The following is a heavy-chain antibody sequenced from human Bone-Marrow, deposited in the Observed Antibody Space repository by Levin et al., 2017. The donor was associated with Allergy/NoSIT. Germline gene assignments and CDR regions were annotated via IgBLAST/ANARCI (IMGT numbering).Heavy chain of an antibody. Sequence: GESLKISCKASGYTFTNYAMNWVRQAPGQGLEWMGWIHTNTGNPTYAQGFTGRFVFSLDTSVNTAYLQISSLKAEDTAVYYCARGGGASFGVIIKEDCFDPWGQGTLVTVSS. J-gene: IGHJ5*02. CDR1: GYTFTNYA. D-gene: IGHD3-3*01. CDR3: ARGGGASFGVIIKEDCFDP. CDR2: IHTNTGNP. V-gene: IGHV7-4-1*02.